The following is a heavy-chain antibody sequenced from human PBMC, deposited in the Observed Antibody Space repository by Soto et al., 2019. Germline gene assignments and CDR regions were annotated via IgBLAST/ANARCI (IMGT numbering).Heavy chain of an antibody. CDR1: EFTFSSYW. J-gene: IGHJ4*02. V-gene: IGHV3-7*05. Sequence: EVQLVESGGGLVQPGGSLTLSCAASEFTFSSYWMTWVRQAPGKGLEWVATIKHDGTEKYYGDTVSGRFTICRDNAKTSLYQLMYRLRAEDTAIYYCARVYYEAGGSPFDYWGRGNLVSVSA. CDR2: IKHDGTEK. D-gene: IGHD3-3*01. CDR3: ARVYYEAGGSPFDY.